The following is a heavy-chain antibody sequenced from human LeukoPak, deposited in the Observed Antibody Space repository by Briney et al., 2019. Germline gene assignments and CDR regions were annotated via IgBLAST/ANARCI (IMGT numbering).Heavy chain of an antibody. D-gene: IGHD3-16*01. CDR1: GFTFSSYG. CDR2: ISYDGSNK. V-gene: IGHV3-30*03. CDR3: ARDVWEAHRYYYYGMDV. J-gene: IGHJ6*02. Sequence: GGSLRLSCAASGFTFSSYGMHWVRQAPGKGLEWVAVISYDGSNKYYADSVKGRFTISRDNSKNTLYLQMNSLRAEDTAVYYCARDVWEAHRYYYYGMDVWGQGTTVTVSS.